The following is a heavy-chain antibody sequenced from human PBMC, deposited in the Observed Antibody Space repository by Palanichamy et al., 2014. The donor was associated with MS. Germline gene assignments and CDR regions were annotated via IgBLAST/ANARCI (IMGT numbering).Heavy chain of an antibody. CDR2: ISWNTVSA. Sequence: EAQLMESGGGLVQPGGSLGISCEGSGFNFEDYAMHWVRQAPGKGLEWVSGISWNTVSAGYADSVKGRFTISRDNAKKSLYLQMNSLRPEDTALYYCAKDLRVRVTYFYIAMDVWGQGTTVTVPS. CDR3: AKDLRVRVTYFYIAMDV. J-gene: IGHJ6*02. V-gene: IGHV3-9*01. D-gene: IGHD3-10*01. CDR1: GFNFEDYA.